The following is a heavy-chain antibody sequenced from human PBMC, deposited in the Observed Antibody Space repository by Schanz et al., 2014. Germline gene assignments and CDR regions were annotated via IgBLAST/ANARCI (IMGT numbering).Heavy chain of an antibody. V-gene: IGHV3-23*04. Sequence: EVQVVESGGGLVQPGGSLRLSCEASGFTLTSYALTWVRQAPGKGLEWVAGISGSGDSTHYADSVKGRFIISRDNSKNTLYLQVNSLRAEDTAVYYCAKHVRSLTGNDYWGQGTLVTVSS. CDR3: AKHVRSLTGNDY. J-gene: IGHJ4*02. D-gene: IGHD3-9*01. CDR1: GFTLTSYA. CDR2: ISGSGDST.